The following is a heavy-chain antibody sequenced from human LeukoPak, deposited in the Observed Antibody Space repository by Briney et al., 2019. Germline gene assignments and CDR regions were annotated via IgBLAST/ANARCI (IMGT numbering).Heavy chain of an antibody. CDR1: GGAFSSYA. D-gene: IGHD3-10*01. J-gene: IGHJ4*02. CDR2: IIPIFGTA. V-gene: IGHV1-69*05. Sequence: ASVKVSCKASGGAFSSYAIRWVREAPGQGLEWMERIIPIFGTANYAQKFQGRVTITTDESTSTAYMELSSLRSEDTAVYYSARDKPSTSYYGSIMDYWGQGTLVTVSS. CDR3: ARDKPSTSYYGSIMDY.